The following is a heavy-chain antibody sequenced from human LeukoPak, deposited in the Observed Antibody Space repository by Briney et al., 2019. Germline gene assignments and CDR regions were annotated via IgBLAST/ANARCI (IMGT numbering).Heavy chain of an antibody. CDR3: ARHQHAGREHYYGIDV. J-gene: IGHJ6*02. D-gene: IGHD1-26*01. CDR1: GGSIGLYY. V-gene: IGHV4-59*08. CDR2: IFHTGST. Sequence: SETLSLTCTVSGGSIGLYYWARIRQPPGKGLEWIGYIFHTGSTNYNPSLKSRLTISVDTSRNQFSPRLSSVTAADTAVYYCARHQHAGREHYYGIDVWGQGTTVSVSS.